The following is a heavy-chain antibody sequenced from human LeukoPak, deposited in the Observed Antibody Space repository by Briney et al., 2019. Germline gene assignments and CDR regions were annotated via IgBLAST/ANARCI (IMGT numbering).Heavy chain of an antibody. Sequence: SETLSLTCTVSGGSISSGSYYWSWIRQPPGKGLEWIGSIYHSGSTYYNPSLKSRVTISVDTSKNQFSLKLSSVTAADTAVYYCARGGDILTGYSPYYYYMDVWGKGTTVTVSS. CDR1: GGSISSGSYY. CDR2: IYHSGST. J-gene: IGHJ6*03. D-gene: IGHD3-9*01. V-gene: IGHV4-39*07. CDR3: ARGGDILTGYSPYYYYMDV.